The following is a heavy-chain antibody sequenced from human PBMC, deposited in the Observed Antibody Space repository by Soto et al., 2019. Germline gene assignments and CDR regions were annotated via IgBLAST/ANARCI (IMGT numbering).Heavy chain of an antibody. CDR1: GFTFRTHS. V-gene: IGHV3-48*01. J-gene: IGHJ4*02. Sequence: DVQLVEPGGGWVQPGGSLRLSCAASGFTFRTHSMNWDRQAAGKGLEWVTYISSSSSTIYYADSVKGRFTFSSDNARNSLYLQMNSLRAEDTAVYYCARDHYFDSSGYFDYWGQGTLVTVSS. CDR2: ISSSSSTI. CDR3: ARDHYFDSSGYFDY. D-gene: IGHD3-22*01.